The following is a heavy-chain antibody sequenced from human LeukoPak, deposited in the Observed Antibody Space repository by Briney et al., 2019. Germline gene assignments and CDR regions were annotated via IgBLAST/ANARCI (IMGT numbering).Heavy chain of an antibody. Sequence: ASVKVSCKASGYTFTGYYMHWVRQAPGQELEWMGWINPNSGGTNYAQKFQGRVTMTRDTSISTAYMELSRLRSDDTAVYYCARVAGYYYDSSGYYFGFDYWGQGTLVTVSS. J-gene: IGHJ4*02. CDR3: ARVAGYYYDSSGYYFGFDY. V-gene: IGHV1-2*02. CDR2: INPNSGGT. CDR1: GYTFTGYY. D-gene: IGHD3-22*01.